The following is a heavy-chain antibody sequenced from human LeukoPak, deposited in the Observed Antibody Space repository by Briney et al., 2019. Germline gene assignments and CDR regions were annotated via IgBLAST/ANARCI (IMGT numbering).Heavy chain of an antibody. D-gene: IGHD6-13*01. CDR3: ARGGDDSSSWYGAHYYYGMDV. CDR2: INHSGST. J-gene: IGHJ6*02. Sequence: KSSQTLSLTCVVYGASSSGYYWSWIRQPPGKGLEWIGEINHSGSTNYNPSLKSRVTISVDTSKNQFSLKLSSVTAADTAVYYCARGGDDSSSWYGAHYYYGMDVWGQGTTVTVSS. V-gene: IGHV4-34*01. CDR1: GASSSGYY.